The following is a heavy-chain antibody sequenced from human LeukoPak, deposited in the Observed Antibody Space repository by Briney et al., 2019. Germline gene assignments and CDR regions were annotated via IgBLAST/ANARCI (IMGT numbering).Heavy chain of an antibody. D-gene: IGHD1-1*01. CDR3: AREGTTGRNLNWFDS. J-gene: IGHJ5*01. CDR1: GGSISSYY. CDR2: ISYSGNT. V-gene: IGHV4-59*01. Sequence: PSETLSLTCTVSGGSISSYYWSWIRQPPGKGLEWIGYISYSGNTNYNPSLKSRVTIAVDTSKNHFSLKLSSVSAADTAVYYCAREGTTGRNLNWFDSWGQGTLVTVSS.